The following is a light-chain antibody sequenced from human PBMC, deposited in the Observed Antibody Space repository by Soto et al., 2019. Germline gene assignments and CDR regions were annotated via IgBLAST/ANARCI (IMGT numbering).Light chain of an antibody. J-gene: IGKJ5*01. CDR1: HSVASN. CDR2: GTY. Sequence: VMTQSPASCPVSPGARFILLCRSRHSVASNLAWYQQKPGRAPRLLIYGTYTRATGVPARFSGSGSGTDLTLTISSLKAADFAVYHCQHYNNWPIHFGQGTRLEIK. V-gene: IGKV3-15*01. CDR3: QHYNNWPIH.